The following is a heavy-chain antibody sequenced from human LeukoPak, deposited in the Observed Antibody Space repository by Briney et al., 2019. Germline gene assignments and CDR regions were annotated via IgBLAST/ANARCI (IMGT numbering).Heavy chain of an antibody. J-gene: IGHJ4*02. Sequence: SETLSLTCTVSGGSISSYYWSWIRQPPGKGLEWIGYIYHSGSTYYNPSLKSRVTISVDRSKNQFSLKLSSVTAADTAVYYCARYCSSTSCYNLDYWGQGTLVTVSS. CDR2: IYHSGST. V-gene: IGHV4-59*12. CDR1: GGSISSYY. CDR3: ARYCSSTSCYNLDY. D-gene: IGHD2-2*01.